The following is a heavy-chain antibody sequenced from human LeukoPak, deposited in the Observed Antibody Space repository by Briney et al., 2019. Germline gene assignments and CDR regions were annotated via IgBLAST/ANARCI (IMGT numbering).Heavy chain of an antibody. CDR3: AKVKTYYDILTGYSPAPSFDY. CDR2: IYHSGST. J-gene: IGHJ4*02. V-gene: IGHV4-30-2*01. Sequence: SETLSLTCTVSGGSISSGGYYWSWIRQPPGKGLEWIGYIYHSGSTYYNPSLKSRVTISVDRSKNQFSLKLSSVTAADTAVYYCAKVKTYYDILTGYSPAPSFDYWGQGTLVTVSS. CDR1: GGSISSGGYY. D-gene: IGHD3-9*01.